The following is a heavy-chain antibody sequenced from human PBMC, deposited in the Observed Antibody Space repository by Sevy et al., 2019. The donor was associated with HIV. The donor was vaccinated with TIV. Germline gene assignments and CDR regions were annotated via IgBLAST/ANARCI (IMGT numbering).Heavy chain of an antibody. CDR1: GGSFSGYY. Sequence: SETLSLTCAVYGGSFSGYYWSWIRQPPGKGLEWIGEINHSGSTKYNPSPKSRVTISVDTSTNQFSLKLGSVTAADTAVYYGARGKPTTVDYYYIDVWGKGTTVTVSS. V-gene: IGHV4-34*01. J-gene: IGHJ6*03. D-gene: IGHD4-17*01. CDR3: ARGKPTTVDYYYIDV. CDR2: INHSGST.